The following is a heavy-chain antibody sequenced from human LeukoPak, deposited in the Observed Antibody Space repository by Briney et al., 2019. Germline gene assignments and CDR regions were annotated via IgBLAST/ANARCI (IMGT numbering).Heavy chain of an antibody. D-gene: IGHD3-22*01. CDR3: ARDYDSSGYYPFDY. Sequence: ASVKVSCKASGYTFSDYYTHWVRQAPGQGLEWMGRINPNSGGTNYAQKFQGRVTMTRDTSISTAYMELSRLRSDDTAVYYCARDYDSSGYYPFDYWGQGTLVTVSS. V-gene: IGHV1-2*06. CDR2: INPNSGGT. CDR1: GYTFSDYY. J-gene: IGHJ4*02.